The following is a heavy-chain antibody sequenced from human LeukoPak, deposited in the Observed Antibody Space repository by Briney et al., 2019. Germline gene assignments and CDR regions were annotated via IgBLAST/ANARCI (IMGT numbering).Heavy chain of an antibody. D-gene: IGHD5-18*01. CDR1: GFTFSSYG. CDR3: ATDAYSYGSRVYYFDY. J-gene: IGHJ4*02. Sequence: PGRSLRLSCAASGFTFSSYGMHWVRQAPGKGLEWVAVIWYDGSNKYYADSVKGRFTISRDNSKNTLYLQMNSLRDEDTAVYYCATDAYSYGSRVYYFDYWGQGALVTVSS. CDR2: IWYDGSNK. V-gene: IGHV3-33*01.